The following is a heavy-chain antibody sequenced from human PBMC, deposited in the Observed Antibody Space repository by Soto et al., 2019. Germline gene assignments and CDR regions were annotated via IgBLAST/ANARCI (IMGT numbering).Heavy chain of an antibody. CDR2: ISGSGGST. CDR1: GFTFSSYA. CDR3: AKHYGSHTGCIDY. J-gene: IGHJ4*02. Sequence: EVQMLESGGGLVQPGGSLRLSCAASGFTFSSYAMSWVRQAPGKGLEWVSAISGSGGSTYYADSVKGRFTISRDNSKNTLYLQMNSLRAEDTAVYYCAKHYGSHTGCIDYWGQGTLVTVSS. V-gene: IGHV3-23*01. D-gene: IGHD1-26*01.